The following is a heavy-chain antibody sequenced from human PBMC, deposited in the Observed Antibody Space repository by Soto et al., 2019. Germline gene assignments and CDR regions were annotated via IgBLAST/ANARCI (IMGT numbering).Heavy chain of an antibody. Sequence: EVQLLESGGGLVQPGGSLRLSCAASGFTFSSYAMSWVRQAPGKGLEWVSVIRGSGGSTYYAYSVKGRFTISRDNSKNTLYLQMNSLRAEDTAVYYCAKLAWGYFYFDYWGQGTLVTVSS. V-gene: IGHV3-23*01. D-gene: IGHD1-26*01. CDR1: GFTFSSYA. CDR3: AKLAWGYFYFDY. CDR2: IRGSGGST. J-gene: IGHJ4*02.